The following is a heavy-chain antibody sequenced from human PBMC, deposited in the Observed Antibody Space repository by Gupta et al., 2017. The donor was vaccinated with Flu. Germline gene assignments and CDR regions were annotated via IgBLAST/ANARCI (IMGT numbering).Heavy chain of an antibody. CDR2: IHPNSGGT. Sequence: APGQGLEWMGRIHPNSGGTYYAHKFQGRFTMTRDTSISTAYMGLSRLRSDDTAVYYCARHRIYDNPTGAFDIWGQGTMVTVSS. J-gene: IGHJ3*02. CDR3: ARHRIYDNPTGAFDI. D-gene: IGHD3-9*01. V-gene: IGHV1-2*06.